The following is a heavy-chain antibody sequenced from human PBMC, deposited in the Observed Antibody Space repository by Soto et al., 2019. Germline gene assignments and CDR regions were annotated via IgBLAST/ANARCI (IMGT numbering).Heavy chain of an antibody. D-gene: IGHD6-19*01. V-gene: IGHV3-20*04. Sequence: GGSLRLSCAASGFTFDDYGMSWVRQAPGKGLEWVSGINWNGGSTGYADSVKGRFTISRDNAKNSLYPQMNSLRAEDTALYYCARGFYSSGWYGDYYYYGMDVWGQGTTVTVSS. CDR2: INWNGGST. CDR1: GFTFDDYG. J-gene: IGHJ6*02. CDR3: ARGFYSSGWYGDYYYYGMDV.